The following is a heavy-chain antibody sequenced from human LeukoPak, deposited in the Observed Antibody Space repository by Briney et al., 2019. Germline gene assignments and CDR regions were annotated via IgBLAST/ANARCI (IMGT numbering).Heavy chain of an antibody. J-gene: IGHJ4*02. CDR3: TKESATGSRYSFDY. V-gene: IGHV3-30*18. D-gene: IGHD2-15*01. CDR2: VSSDGGTT. Sequence: PGTSLRLSCAASGSTFSSHGIHWVRQAPGKGLEWVAVVSSDGGTTYYADSVKGRFTISRDNSKNTLYLQMNSLRGEDTAIYYCTKESATGSRYSFDYWGQGTLVTVSS. CDR1: GSTFSSHG.